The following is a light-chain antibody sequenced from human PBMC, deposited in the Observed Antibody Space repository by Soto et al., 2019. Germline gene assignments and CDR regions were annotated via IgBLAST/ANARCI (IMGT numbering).Light chain of an antibody. CDR1: SSDVGGYYQ. CDR2: AVT. CDR3: SSYTGSGTF. Sequence: QSALTQPASVSGSPGQSIAISCTGTSSDVGGYYQVSWYQQHPGKAPKLMIYAVTTRPSGVSNRFSGSKSGNTASLTISGLQAEDEADYYCSSYTGSGTFFGGGTQLTVL. J-gene: IGLJ2*01. V-gene: IGLV2-14*01.